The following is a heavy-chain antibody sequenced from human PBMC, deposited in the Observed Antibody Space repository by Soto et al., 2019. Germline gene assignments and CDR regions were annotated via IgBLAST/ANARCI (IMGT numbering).Heavy chain of an antibody. CDR3: ARGPDDSDVPRWDY. J-gene: IGHJ4*02. V-gene: IGHV1-46*02. Sequence: QVQLVQSGAEVRKPGASVRLSCETSGYNFNQYYIHWVRQAPGQGLEWMGIINLRGGTPEYAHKIRGRVTVTGDTSTSTAYMQLSSLRSEDTAVYFCARGPDDSDVPRWDYWGQGTLVTVSS. CDR1: GYNFNQYY. CDR2: INLRGGTP. D-gene: IGHD4-17*01.